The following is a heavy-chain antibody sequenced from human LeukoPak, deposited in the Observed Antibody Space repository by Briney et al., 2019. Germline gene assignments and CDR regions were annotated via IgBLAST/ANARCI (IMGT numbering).Heavy chain of an antibody. J-gene: IGHJ4*02. CDR1: GGSISSSSYY. CDR2: IYYSGST. D-gene: IGHD3-3*01. V-gene: IGHV4-39*01. CDR3: ARSRGFLEWLSIDY. Sequence: SETLSLTCTVSGGSISSSSYYWGWIRQPPGKGLEWIGSIYYSGSTYYNPSLKSRVTISVDTSKNQFSLKLSSVTAADTAVYYCARSRGFLEWLSIDYWSQGTLVTVSS.